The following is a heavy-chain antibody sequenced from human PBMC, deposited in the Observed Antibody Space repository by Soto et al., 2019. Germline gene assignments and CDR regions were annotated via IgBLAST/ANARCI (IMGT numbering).Heavy chain of an antibody. V-gene: IGHV3-30-3*01. CDR3: AREDSSGWYALESDY. CDR1: GFTFSSYA. J-gene: IGHJ4*02. CDR2: ISYDGSNK. Sequence: QVQLVESGGRVVQPGRSLRLSCAASGFTFSSYAMHWVRQAPGKGLEWVAVISYDGSNKYYADSAKGRFTISRDNSKNTLYLQMNSLRAEDTAVYYCAREDSSGWYALESDYWGQGTLVTVSS. D-gene: IGHD6-19*01.